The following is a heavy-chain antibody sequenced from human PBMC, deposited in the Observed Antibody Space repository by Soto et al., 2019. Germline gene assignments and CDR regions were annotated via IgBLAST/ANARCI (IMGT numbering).Heavy chain of an antibody. J-gene: IGHJ4*02. D-gene: IGHD3-10*01. V-gene: IGHV1-8*02. CDR2: INPNSGNI. Sequence: GASVKVSCKASGYTFTCYYMHWVRQAPGQGLEWMGWINPNSGNIGYAQRFQGRVTMTRDTAIRTAYMEVSSLRSDDTAVYYCARGRASGSYYLLDYWGQGTLVTVSS. CDR1: GYTFTCYY. CDR3: ARGRASGSYYLLDY.